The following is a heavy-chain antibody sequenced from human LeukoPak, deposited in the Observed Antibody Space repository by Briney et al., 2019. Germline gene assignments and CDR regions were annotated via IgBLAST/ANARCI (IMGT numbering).Heavy chain of an antibody. J-gene: IGHJ4*02. V-gene: IGHV3-11*04. Sequence: GGSLRLSCAASGFTFSDYYMSWIRQAPGKGLEWVSYISSSGSTIYYADSVKGRFTISRDNAKNSLDLQMNSLRAEDTAVYYCARGNRRSSGWYNAWLWGQGTLVTVSS. D-gene: IGHD6-19*01. CDR3: ARGNRRSSGWYNAWL. CDR1: GFTFSDYY. CDR2: ISSSGSTI.